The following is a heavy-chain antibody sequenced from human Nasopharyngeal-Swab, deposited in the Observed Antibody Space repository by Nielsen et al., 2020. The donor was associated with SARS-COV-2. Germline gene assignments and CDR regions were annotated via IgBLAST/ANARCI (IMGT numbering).Heavy chain of an antibody. V-gene: IGHV3-64D*08. CDR3: VRLYDFWSGEPS. CDR2: ISSNGGST. J-gene: IGHJ5*02. Sequence: GGSLRPSCSASGFTFSSYAMHWVRQAPGKGLEYVSAISSNGGSTYYADSVKGRFTISRDNSKNTLYLQMSSLRAEDTAVYYCVRLYDFWSGEPSWGQGTLVTVSS. CDR1: GFTFSSYA. D-gene: IGHD3-3*01.